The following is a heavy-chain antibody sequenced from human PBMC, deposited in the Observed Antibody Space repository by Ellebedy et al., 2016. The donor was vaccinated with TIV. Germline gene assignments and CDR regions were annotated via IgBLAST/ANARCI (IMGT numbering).Heavy chain of an antibody. Sequence: ASVKVSXKASGYTFTSYGISWVRQAPGQGLEWMGWISANNGNTNYAQKLQGRVTMTTDTSTSTAYMELRSLRSDDTAVYYCAREKVGNYYPYYYYMDVWGKGTTVTVSS. CDR2: ISANNGNT. CDR1: GYTFTSYG. CDR3: AREKVGNYYPYYYYMDV. D-gene: IGHD3-22*01. V-gene: IGHV1-18*01. J-gene: IGHJ6*03.